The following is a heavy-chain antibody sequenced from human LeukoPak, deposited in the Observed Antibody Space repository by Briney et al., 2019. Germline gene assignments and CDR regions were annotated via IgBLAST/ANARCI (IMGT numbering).Heavy chain of an antibody. CDR1: GGSISSGDYY. D-gene: IGHD3-22*01. Sequence: PSETLSLTCTVSGGSISSGDYYWSWIRQPPGKGLEWIGYIYYSGSTYYNPSLKSRVTISVDTSKNQFSLKLSSVTAADTAVYYCARFDYYDSSGHFDYWGQGTLVTVSS. J-gene: IGHJ4*02. V-gene: IGHV4-30-4*08. CDR2: IYYSGST. CDR3: ARFDYYDSSGHFDY.